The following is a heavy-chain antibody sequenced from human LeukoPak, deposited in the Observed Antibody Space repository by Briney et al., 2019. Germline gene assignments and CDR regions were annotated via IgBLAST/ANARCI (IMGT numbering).Heavy chain of an antibody. CDR2: IYTSGST. V-gene: IGHV4-61*02. J-gene: IGHJ5*02. CDR3: ARCAGWFDP. Sequence: TLSLTCTVSGGSISSGSYYWSWIRQPAGKGLEWIGRIYTSGSTNYNPSLKSRVTISVDTSKNQFSLKLSSVTAADTAVYYCARCAGWFDPWGQGTLVTVSS. CDR1: GGSISSGSYY.